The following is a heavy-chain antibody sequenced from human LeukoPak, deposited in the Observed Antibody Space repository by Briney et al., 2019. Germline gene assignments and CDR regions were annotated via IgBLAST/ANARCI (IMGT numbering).Heavy chain of an antibody. J-gene: IGHJ3*02. Sequence: GGSLRLSCAASGFTVSSNYMSWVRQAPGKGLEWVAFIRYDESNKYYADSVKGRFTISRDNSKNTLYLQMNSLRAEDTAVYYCAKAADYAFDIWGQGTMVTVSS. V-gene: IGHV3-30*02. CDR3: AKAADYAFDI. D-gene: IGHD5-12*01. CDR1: GFTVSSNY. CDR2: IRYDESNK.